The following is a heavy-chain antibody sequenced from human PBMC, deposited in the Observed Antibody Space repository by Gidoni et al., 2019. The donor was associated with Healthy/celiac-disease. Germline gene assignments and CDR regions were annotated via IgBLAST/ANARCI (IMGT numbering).Heavy chain of an antibody. Sequence: EVQLVASGGGLVQPGGSLRLSCAASGFTFRSYDMHWVRQATGKGLEWVSAMGTAGDTYYPGSVKGRFTISRENAKNSLYLQMNSLRAGDTAVYYCARGRHDYGDYLNWFDPWGQGTLVTVSS. CDR1: GFTFRSYD. CDR2: MGTAGDT. V-gene: IGHV3-13*01. J-gene: IGHJ5*02. CDR3: ARGRHDYGDYLNWFDP. D-gene: IGHD4-17*01.